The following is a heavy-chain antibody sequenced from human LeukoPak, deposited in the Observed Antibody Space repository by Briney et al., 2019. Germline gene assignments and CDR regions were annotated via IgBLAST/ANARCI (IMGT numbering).Heavy chain of an antibody. CDR1: GFTFTNYV. Sequence: GGSLRLSCVASGFTFTNYVMTWVCQAPGKGLEWVSSIRTSVGSTFYADSVKGRFTISRDNSKNTLYLQLSSLRAEDTAVYYCAKVNPPRGGRSGWYETNDYWGQGTLVTVSS. CDR2: IRTSVGST. CDR3: AKVNPPRGGRSGWYETNDY. V-gene: IGHV3-23*01. J-gene: IGHJ4*02. D-gene: IGHD6-19*01.